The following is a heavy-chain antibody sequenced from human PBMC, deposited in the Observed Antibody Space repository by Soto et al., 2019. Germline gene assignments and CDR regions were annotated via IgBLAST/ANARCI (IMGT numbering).Heavy chain of an antibody. CDR2: IYYSGST. Sequence: SETLSLTCTVSDGSISSRSYYWSWIRQPPGKGLEWIGYIYYSGSTNYNPSLKSRVTISVDTSKNQFSLKLSSVTAADTAVYYCARDNGSSWRSFDYWGQGTLVTVSS. D-gene: IGHD6-13*01. CDR1: DGSISSRSYY. V-gene: IGHV4-61*01. J-gene: IGHJ4*02. CDR3: ARDNGSSWRSFDY.